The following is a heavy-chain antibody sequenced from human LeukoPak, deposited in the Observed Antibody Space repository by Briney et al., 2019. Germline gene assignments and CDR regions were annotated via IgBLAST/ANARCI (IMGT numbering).Heavy chain of an antibody. Sequence: GASVKVSCKASGYTFTSYGISWVRQAPGQGLEWMGWISAYNGNTNYAQKHQGRVTMTTDTSTSTAYMELRSLRSDDTAVYYCARDSVDYYDSSGYYYDFVFDYWGQGTLVTVSS. V-gene: IGHV1-18*01. CDR2: ISAYNGNT. CDR3: ARDSVDYYDSSGYYYDFVFDY. J-gene: IGHJ4*02. D-gene: IGHD3-22*01. CDR1: GYTFTSYG.